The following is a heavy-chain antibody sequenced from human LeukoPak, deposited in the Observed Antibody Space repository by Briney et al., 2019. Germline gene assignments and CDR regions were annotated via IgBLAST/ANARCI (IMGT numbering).Heavy chain of an antibody. CDR1: GFSSSSYG. V-gene: IGHV3-30*19. D-gene: IGHD3-10*01. J-gene: IGHJ3*01. CDR2: ISYDGSNN. CDR3: ARDWTFTRFSGGHPFAIEV. Sequence: RGSLSPACAASGFSSSSYGMHWVSQAPGKGLEWVAVISYDGSNNYDADSVKGRFTISRDNSKNTLYLQMNSLRAEDTAVYYCARDWTFTRFSGGHPFAIEVWGHG.